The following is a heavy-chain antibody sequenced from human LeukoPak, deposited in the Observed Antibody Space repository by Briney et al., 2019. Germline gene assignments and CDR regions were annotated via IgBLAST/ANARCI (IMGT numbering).Heavy chain of an antibody. CDR3: AKALTYYYGSGSVH. D-gene: IGHD3-10*01. V-gene: IGHV3-53*01. J-gene: IGHJ4*02. Sequence: GGSLRLSCAASGFTVSSNYMSWVRQAPGKGLEWVSVIYSGGSTYYADSVKGRFTISRDNSKNTLYLQMNSLRAEDTAVYYCAKALTYYYGSGSVHWGQGTLVTVSS. CDR2: IYSGGST. CDR1: GFTVSSNY.